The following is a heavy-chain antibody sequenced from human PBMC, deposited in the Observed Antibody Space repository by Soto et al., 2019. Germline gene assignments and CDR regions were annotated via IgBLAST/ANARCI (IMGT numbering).Heavy chain of an antibody. Sequence: QVQLQESGPGLVKPSQTLSLTCTVSGDSISGGGYYWSWIRQNPGKGLEWIGFIYYTGTTTYNPSLKRRVTLSVDTSKNQFSLKLSSVTAADTAVYYCAREGGSYSSYFDYWGQGTLVTVSS. CDR3: AREGGSYSSYFDY. J-gene: IGHJ4*02. CDR2: IYYTGTT. D-gene: IGHD1-26*01. V-gene: IGHV4-31*03. CDR1: GDSISGGGYY.